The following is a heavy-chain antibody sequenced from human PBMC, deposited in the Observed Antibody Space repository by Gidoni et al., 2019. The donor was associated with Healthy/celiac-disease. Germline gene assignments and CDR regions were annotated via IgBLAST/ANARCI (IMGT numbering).Heavy chain of an antibody. Sequence: QVQLQQWGAGLLKPSETLSLTCAVYGGSFSGYYWSWIRQPPGKGLGWIGERNHSGSTNYNPSRKSRVTISVDTSKNQFSLKLSSVTAADTAVYYCARVTYYFDYWGQGTLVTVSS. CDR2: RNHSGST. J-gene: IGHJ4*02. CDR3: ARVTYYFDY. CDR1: GGSFSGYY. V-gene: IGHV4-34*01.